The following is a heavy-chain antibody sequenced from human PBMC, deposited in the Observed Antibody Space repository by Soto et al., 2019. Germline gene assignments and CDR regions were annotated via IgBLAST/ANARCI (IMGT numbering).Heavy chain of an antibody. D-gene: IGHD1-26*01. CDR1: GYTFTHYY. CDR2: INPSGGST. V-gene: IGHV1-46*01. Sequence: QVQLVQSGAEVKKPGASVKVSCKASGYTFTHYYIHWVRQAPGQGLEWMGMINPSGGSTDYAQKFPGRVTLTTETSPTTVYMELSSLRSDATAVYYCARPPFPGGINSVCSPCDHWGQGTLVTVSS. J-gene: IGHJ4*02. CDR3: ARPPFPGGINSVCSPCDH.